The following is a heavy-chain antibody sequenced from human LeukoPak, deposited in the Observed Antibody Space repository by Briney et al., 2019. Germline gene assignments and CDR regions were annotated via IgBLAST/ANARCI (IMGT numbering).Heavy chain of an antibody. CDR3: ARIKHEYSTSYPFDY. V-gene: IGHV2-70*11. D-gene: IGHD6-6*01. J-gene: IGHJ4*02. CDR2: IDWDDDK. Sequence: SGPALMKPTQTLTLTCTFSGFSLSTSGMCVSWIRQPPGKALEWLARIDWDDDKYYNTSLKTRLTISKDTSKNQVVLTMTNMDPVDTATYYCARIKHEYSTSYPFDYWGQGTLVTVSS. CDR1: GFSLSTSGMC.